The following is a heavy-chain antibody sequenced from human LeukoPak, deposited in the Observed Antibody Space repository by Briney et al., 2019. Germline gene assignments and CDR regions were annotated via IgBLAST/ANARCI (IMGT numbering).Heavy chain of an antibody. J-gene: IGHJ4*02. V-gene: IGHV3-30*02. CDR3: AKSGLSRFDY. CDR1: GFTLSSYG. CDR2: IRYDGSNK. Sequence: PGGSLRLSCAASGFTLSSYGMHWVRQAPGKGLEWVAFIRYDGSNKYYADSVKGRFTISRDNSKNTLSLQMNSLRAEDTAVYYCAKSGLSRFDYWGQGTLVTVSS. D-gene: IGHD4/OR15-4a*01.